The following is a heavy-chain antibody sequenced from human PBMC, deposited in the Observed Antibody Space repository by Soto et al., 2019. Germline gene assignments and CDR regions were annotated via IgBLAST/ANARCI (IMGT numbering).Heavy chain of an antibody. J-gene: IGHJ6*02. Sequence: ASVKVSCTASGYTFTSYAMHWVRQAPGQRLEWMGWINAGNGNTKYSQKFQGRVTITRDTSASTAYMELSSLRSEDTAVYYCARALDYGDYDSSFYYYYGMDVWGQGTTVTVSS. V-gene: IGHV1-3*01. D-gene: IGHD4-17*01. CDR1: GYTFTSYA. CDR3: ARALDYGDYDSSFYYYYGMDV. CDR2: INAGNGNT.